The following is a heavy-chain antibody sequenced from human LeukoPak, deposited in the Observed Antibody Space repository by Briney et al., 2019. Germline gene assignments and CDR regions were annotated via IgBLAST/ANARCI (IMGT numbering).Heavy chain of an antibody. D-gene: IGHD6-19*01. CDR1: GFIFSSYE. CDR3: ARDSVFASSKVGGNDY. Sequence: GGSLRLSCAASGFIFSSYEMSWVRQAPGKGLEWVSYISSSGRTMYYADSVKGRFTVSRDNAKNSLYLQMNSLRAEDTAVYYCARDSVFASSKVGGNDYWGQGTLVTVSS. CDR2: ISSSGRTM. V-gene: IGHV3-48*03. J-gene: IGHJ4*02.